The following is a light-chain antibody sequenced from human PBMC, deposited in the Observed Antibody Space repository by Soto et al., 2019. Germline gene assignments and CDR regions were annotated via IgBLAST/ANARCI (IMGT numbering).Light chain of an antibody. Sequence: DIQMTQSPSSLSASVGDRVTITCRASQDIRNDFGWYQYKPGKAPKRLIYAASSLQSGVPSRFSGSGSGTEFTLTISSLQPDDFATYYCQQYNSISLLTFGGGTKVEIK. V-gene: IGKV1-17*01. CDR3: QQYNSISLLT. CDR2: AAS. J-gene: IGKJ4*01. CDR1: QDIRND.